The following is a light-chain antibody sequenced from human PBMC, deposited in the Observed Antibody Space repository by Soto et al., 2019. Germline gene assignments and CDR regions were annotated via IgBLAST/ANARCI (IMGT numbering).Light chain of an antibody. CDR1: TSNIGSNY. V-gene: IGLV1-47*01. CDR2: RNN. CDR3: AAWDDGLGVWV. J-gene: IGLJ3*02. Sequence: QSVVTQPPSASGTPGQRVTISCSGSTSNIGSNYVYWYQQLPRTAPKLLIYRNNQRPSGVPDRFSASKSGTSASLAISGLRSEDEADYYCAAWDDGLGVWVFGGRTQLTVL.